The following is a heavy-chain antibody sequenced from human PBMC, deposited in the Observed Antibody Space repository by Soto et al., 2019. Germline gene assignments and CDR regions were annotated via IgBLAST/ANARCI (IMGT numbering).Heavy chain of an antibody. J-gene: IGHJ3*02. V-gene: IGHV3-21*01. CDR3: ARDRLVSGDYQTDAFDI. CDR1: GFTFSSYS. D-gene: IGHD4-17*01. CDR2: ISSSSSYI. Sequence: GGSLRLSCAASGFTFSSYSMNWVRQAPGKGLEWVSSISSSSSYIYYADSVKGRFTISIDNAKNSLYLQMNSLRAEDTAVYYCARDRLVSGDYQTDAFDIWGQGTMVTVSS.